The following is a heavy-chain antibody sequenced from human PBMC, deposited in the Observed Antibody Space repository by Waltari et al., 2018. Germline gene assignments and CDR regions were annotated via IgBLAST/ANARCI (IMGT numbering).Heavy chain of an antibody. V-gene: IGHV1-69*05. Sequence: QVQLVQSGAEVKKPGSSVKVSCKASGGTFSSYAISWVRQAPGQGLEWMGGIFPSFGTANYAQKFQGRVTITTDESTSTAYMELSSLRSEDTAVYYCARVHYDFWSGYPRYYYYGMDVWGQGTTVTVSS. J-gene: IGHJ6*02. CDR2: IFPSFGTA. D-gene: IGHD3-3*01. CDR1: GGTFSSYA. CDR3: ARVHYDFWSGYPRYYYYGMDV.